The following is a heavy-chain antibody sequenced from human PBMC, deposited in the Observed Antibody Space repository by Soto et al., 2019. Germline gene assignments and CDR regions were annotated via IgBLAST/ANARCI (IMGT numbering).Heavy chain of an antibody. Sequence: GSLRLSCAASGFTFSSYAMSWVRQAPGKGLEWVSAISGSGGSTYYADSVKGRFTISRDNSKNTLYLQMNSLRAEDTAVYYCAKDQYSGYDGNYYYYGMDVWGQGTTVTVSS. CDR1: GFTFSSYA. CDR3: AKDQYSGYDGNYYYYGMDV. V-gene: IGHV3-23*01. D-gene: IGHD5-12*01. CDR2: ISGSGGST. J-gene: IGHJ6*02.